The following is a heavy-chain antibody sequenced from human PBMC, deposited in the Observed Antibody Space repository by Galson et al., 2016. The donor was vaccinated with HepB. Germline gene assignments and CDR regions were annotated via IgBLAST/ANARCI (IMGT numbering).Heavy chain of an antibody. CDR1: GYTFTSYY. CDR3: ASDRYSTYWGDY. CDR2: INPSGGST. D-gene: IGHD6-13*01. Sequence: SVKVSCKASGYTFTSYYIHWVRQAPGQGLEWMGIINPSGGSTTYAQKFQGRVTMTRDTSTSTVYMELSSLRSEDTAVYYCASDRYSTYWGDYWGQGTLVTVSS. J-gene: IGHJ4*02. V-gene: IGHV1-46*01.